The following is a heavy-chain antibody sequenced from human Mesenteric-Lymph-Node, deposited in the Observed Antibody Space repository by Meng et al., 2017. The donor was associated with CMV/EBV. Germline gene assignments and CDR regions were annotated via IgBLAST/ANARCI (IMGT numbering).Heavy chain of an antibody. CDR1: GFTFSSYE. J-gene: IGHJ4*02. D-gene: IGHD2-2*01. CDR2: MSSSGSTI. V-gene: IGHV3-48*03. Sequence: GGSLRLSCAASGFTFSSYEMNWVRQAPGKGLEWVSYMSSSGSTIYYADSVKGRFTISRDNAKNSLYLQMNSLRAEDTAAYHCARSPQYQLTIFDYWGQGTLVTVSS. CDR3: ARSPQYQLTIFDY.